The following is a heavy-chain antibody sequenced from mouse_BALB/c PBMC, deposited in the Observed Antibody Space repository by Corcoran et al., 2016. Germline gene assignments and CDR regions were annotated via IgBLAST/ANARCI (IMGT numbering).Heavy chain of an antibody. CDR3: ACDV. J-gene: IGHJ1*01. CDR1: GFHIKDTY. V-gene: IGHV14-3*02. CDR2: IDPANGNT. Sequence: EVQLQQSGAELVKPGASVKLSCPASGFHIKDTYMHWVKQRPEQGLEWIGRIDPANGNTKYDPKFQGKATITADTSSNTAYLQLSSLTSEDTAVYYCACDVWGAGTTVTVSS.